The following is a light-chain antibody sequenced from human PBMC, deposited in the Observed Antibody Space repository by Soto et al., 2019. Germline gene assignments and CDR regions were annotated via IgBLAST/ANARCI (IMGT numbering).Light chain of an antibody. V-gene: IGKV1-9*01. Sequence: IQLSQSTSYMSASVGHRVPITCRASQDIAIYLAWYQQKPGEAPKLLIYAASTLYGGVPSRFSGSGSGTDFALTITSLQAEDFATYYCQQLRMYPSTFGGGTKVDI. CDR3: QQLRMYPST. J-gene: IGKJ4*01. CDR2: AAS. CDR1: QDIAIY.